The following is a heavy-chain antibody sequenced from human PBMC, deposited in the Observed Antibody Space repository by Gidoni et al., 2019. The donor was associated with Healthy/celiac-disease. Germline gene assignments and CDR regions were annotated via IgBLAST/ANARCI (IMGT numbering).Heavy chain of an antibody. CDR1: GGSISSSSYY. CDR2: IYYSGST. CDR3: ARHRIVYNQFDY. D-gene: IGHD1-20*01. V-gene: IGHV4-39*01. J-gene: IGHJ4*02. Sequence: QLQLQASGPGLVKPSATLSLTCPVSGGSISSSSYYWGWIRQPPGKGLEWIGSIYYSGSTYYNPSLKSRVTISVDTSKNQFSLKLSSVTAADTAVYYCARHRIVYNQFDYWGQGTLVTVSS.